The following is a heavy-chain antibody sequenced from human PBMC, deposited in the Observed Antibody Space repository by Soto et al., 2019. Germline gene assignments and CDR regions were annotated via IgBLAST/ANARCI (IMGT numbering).Heavy chain of an antibody. V-gene: IGHV1-3*01. CDR3: ARSLGVYCISTSCYAIGY. Sequence: ASVKVSCKASGYTFTSYAMHWVRQAPGQRLEWMGCINAGNGNTEYSQKFQGRVTITRDTSASTAYMELSSLRSEDTAVYYCARSLGVYCISTSCYAIGYWGQGTLVTVSS. CDR1: GYTFTSYA. J-gene: IGHJ4*02. D-gene: IGHD2-2*01. CDR2: INAGNGNT.